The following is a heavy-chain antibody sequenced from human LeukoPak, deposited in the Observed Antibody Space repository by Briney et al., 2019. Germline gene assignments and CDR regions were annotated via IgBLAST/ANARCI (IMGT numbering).Heavy chain of an antibody. CDR3: ARHRRESGLTVRGVRSYYYYYMDV. D-gene: IGHD3-10*01. Sequence: SETLSLTCAVYGGSFSGYYWSWIRQPPGKGLEWIGEINHSGSTNYNPSLKSRVTISVDTSKNQFSLKLSSVTAADTAVYYCARHRRESGLTVRGVRSYYYYYMDVWGKGTTVTISS. J-gene: IGHJ6*03. V-gene: IGHV4-34*01. CDR2: INHSGST. CDR1: GGSFSGYY.